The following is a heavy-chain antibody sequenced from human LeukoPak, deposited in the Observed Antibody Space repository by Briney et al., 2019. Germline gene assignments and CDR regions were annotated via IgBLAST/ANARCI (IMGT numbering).Heavy chain of an antibody. CDR3: AKSPLVVVAELYYFDY. CDR1: GFTFSSYA. J-gene: IGHJ4*02. Sequence: HPGGSLRLSCAASGFTFSSYAMSWVCQALGKGLEWVSAISGSGGSTYYADSVKGRFTISRDNSKNTLYLQMNSLRAEDTAVYYCAKSPLVVVAELYYFDYWGQGTLVTVSS. V-gene: IGHV3-23*01. CDR2: ISGSGGST. D-gene: IGHD2-15*01.